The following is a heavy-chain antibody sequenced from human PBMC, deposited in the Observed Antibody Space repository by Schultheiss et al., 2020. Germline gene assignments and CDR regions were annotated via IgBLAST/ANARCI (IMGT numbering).Heavy chain of an antibody. CDR3: ASWYSSFDY. V-gene: IGHV4-39*01. CDR2: IYYSGST. Sequence: SETLSLTCTVSGGSISSSSYYWGWIRQPPGKGLEWIGYIYYSGSTYYNPSLKSRVTISVDTSKNQFSLKLSSVTAADTAVYYCASWYSSFDYWGQGTLVTVSS. J-gene: IGHJ4*02. D-gene: IGHD6-13*01. CDR1: GGSISSSSYY.